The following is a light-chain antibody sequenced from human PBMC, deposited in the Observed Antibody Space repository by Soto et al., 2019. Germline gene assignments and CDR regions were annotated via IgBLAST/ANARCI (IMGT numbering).Light chain of an antibody. CDR1: NSDVGGYNY. Sequence: QSALTQPRSVSGSPGQSVTISCTGTNSDVGGYNYVSWYQQHPGKAPKVMIYDVSERPSGVPDRFSGSKSGNTASLTISGLQAEDEADYYCCSYAGSPRYVFGTGTKVTVL. V-gene: IGLV2-11*01. CDR3: CSYAGSPRYV. CDR2: DVS. J-gene: IGLJ1*01.